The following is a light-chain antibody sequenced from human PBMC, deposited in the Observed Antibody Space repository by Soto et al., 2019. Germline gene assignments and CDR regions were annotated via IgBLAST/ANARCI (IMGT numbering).Light chain of an antibody. J-gene: IGKJ1*01. CDR2: GTS. Sequence: IGFTPSPRTPSPFPGERGPPPRQASQTVSRMYLSWFQQKPGQPPRLLIYGTSTRATDIPVRFSGSGSGTDFTLTISSLQPEDFAVYFCHQDFNLPWTFGQGTKVDIK. V-gene: IGKV3D-7*01. CDR3: HQDFNLPWT. CDR1: QTVSRMY.